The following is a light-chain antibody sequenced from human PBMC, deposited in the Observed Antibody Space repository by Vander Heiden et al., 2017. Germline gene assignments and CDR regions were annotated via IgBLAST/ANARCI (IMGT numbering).Light chain of an antibody. J-gene: IGKJ1*01. V-gene: IGKV1-5*03. CDR3: QQYQSYWT. CDR1: QNIGDW. Sequence: DISMTQSPSTLSASVGDRVTLTLRASQNIGDWLAWYQQKPGKVPQVLIYKASSLESGVPSRFSGSGSGTEFTLTISSLQPDDFATYYCQQYQSYWTFGQGTKVEVK. CDR2: KAS.